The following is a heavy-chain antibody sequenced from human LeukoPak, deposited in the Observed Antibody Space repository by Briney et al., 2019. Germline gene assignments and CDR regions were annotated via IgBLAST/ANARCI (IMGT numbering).Heavy chain of an antibody. V-gene: IGHV1-69*13. CDR2: IIPIFGTA. J-gene: IGHJ4*02. Sequence: GASVKVSCKASGGTFSSYAISWVRQAPGQGLEWMGGIIPIFGTANYAQKFQGRVTITADESTSTAYMELSSLRSEDTAVYYCTRGIGELLYPFDYWGQGTLVTVSS. D-gene: IGHD3-10*01. CDR3: TRGIGELLYPFDY. CDR1: GGTFSSYA.